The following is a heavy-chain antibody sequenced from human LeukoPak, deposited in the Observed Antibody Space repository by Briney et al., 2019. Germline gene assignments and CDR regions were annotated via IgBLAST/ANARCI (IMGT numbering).Heavy chain of an antibody. CDR2: IGGSGGST. V-gene: IGHV3-23*01. Sequence: PGGSLRLSCAVSGFTFSNYWMSWVRQAPGKGLEWVSVIGGSGGSTYYADSVTGRFTISRDNSKNTLYLQMNSLRAEDTAVYYCAKEIYGDSTGGRFQYWGQGTLVTVSS. CDR1: GFTFSNYW. CDR3: AKEIYGDSTGGRFQY. D-gene: IGHD4-17*01. J-gene: IGHJ1*01.